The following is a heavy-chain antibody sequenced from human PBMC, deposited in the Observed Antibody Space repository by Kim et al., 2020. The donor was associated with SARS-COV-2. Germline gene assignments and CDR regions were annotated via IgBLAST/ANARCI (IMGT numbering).Heavy chain of an antibody. CDR2: DGGST. CDR3: TKSDWFDP. V-gene: IGHV3-74*01. Sequence: DGGSTSYADSVKGRFTISRDNAKNTLYLQMNSLRAEDTAVYYCTKSDWFDPWGQGTLVTVSS. J-gene: IGHJ5*02.